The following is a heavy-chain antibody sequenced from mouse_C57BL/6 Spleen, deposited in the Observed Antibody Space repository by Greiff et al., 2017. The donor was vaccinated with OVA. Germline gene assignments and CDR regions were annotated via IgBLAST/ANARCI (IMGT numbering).Heavy chain of an antibody. CDR2: ISDGGSYT. Sequence: EVQLMESGGGLVKPGGSLKLSCAASGFTFSSYAMSWVRQTPEKRLEWVATISDGGSYTYYPDNVKGRFTISRDNAKNNLYLQMSHLKSEDTAMYYCAREYDSWYFDVWGTGTTVTVSS. CDR3: AREYDSWYFDV. V-gene: IGHV5-4*01. J-gene: IGHJ1*03. CDR1: GFTFSSYA. D-gene: IGHD2-4*01.